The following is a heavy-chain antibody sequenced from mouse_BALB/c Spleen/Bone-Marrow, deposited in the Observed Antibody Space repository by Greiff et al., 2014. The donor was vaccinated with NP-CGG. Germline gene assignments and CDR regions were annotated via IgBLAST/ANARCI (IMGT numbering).Heavy chain of an antibody. CDR1: GFNIKDTY. V-gene: IGHV14-3*02. CDR3: ATYYRYDRRFAY. D-gene: IGHD2-14*01. J-gene: IGHJ3*01. Sequence: VQLQQSGAELVKPGASVKLSCTASGFNIKDTYMHWVKQRPEQGLEWIGRIDPANGNTKYDPKFQDKATITADTSSNTAYLQLSSLTSEDTAVYYCATYYRYDRRFAYWGQGTLVTVSA. CDR2: IDPANGNT.